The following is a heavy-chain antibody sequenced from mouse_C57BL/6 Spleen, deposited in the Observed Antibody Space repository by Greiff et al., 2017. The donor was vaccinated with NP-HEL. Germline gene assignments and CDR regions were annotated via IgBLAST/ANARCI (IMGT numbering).Heavy chain of an antibody. J-gene: IGHJ2*01. CDR2: INPNNGGT. D-gene: IGHD3-1*01. Sequence: QPQQSRPALPPPFSSFNISFKASGYTFTDYYMNWVKQSHGKSLEWIGDINPNNGGTSYNQKFKGKATLTVDKSSSTAYMELRSLTSEDSAVYYCARSGATLDYWGQGTTLTVSS. CDR3: ARSGATLDY. V-gene: IGHV1-26*01. CDR1: GYTFTDYY.